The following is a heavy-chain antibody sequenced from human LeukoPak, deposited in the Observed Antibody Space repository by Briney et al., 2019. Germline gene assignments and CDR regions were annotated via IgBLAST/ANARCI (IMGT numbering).Heavy chain of an antibody. J-gene: IGHJ4*02. D-gene: IGHD3-22*01. V-gene: IGHV3-30*14. CDR2: ISYDGSNK. CDR1: GFTFSSYA. Sequence: GGSLRLSCAASGFTFSSYAMHWVRQAPGKGLEWVAVISYDGSNKYYADSVKGRFTISRDNSKNTLYLQMNSLRAEDTAVYYCARVDGDSSGYLENWGQGTLVTVSS. CDR3: ARVDGDSSGYLEN.